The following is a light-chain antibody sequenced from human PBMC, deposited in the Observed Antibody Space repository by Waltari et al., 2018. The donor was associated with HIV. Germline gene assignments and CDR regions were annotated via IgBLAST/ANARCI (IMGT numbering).Light chain of an antibody. V-gene: IGLV2-8*01. CDR3: SSYVGSNKWV. CDR1: SRDVGGYNY. J-gene: IGLJ3*02. Sequence: QSVLTQPPSASGSPGQSVTISCTGTSRDVGGYNYVSWYQHHPGKAPKLMIYEVSKRPSGVPDRFSGSKSGNMASLIVSGLQAEDEADYYCSSYVGSNKWVFGGGTKLTVL. CDR2: EVS.